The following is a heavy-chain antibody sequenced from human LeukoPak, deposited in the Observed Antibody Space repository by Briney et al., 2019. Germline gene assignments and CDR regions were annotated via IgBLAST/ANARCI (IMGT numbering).Heavy chain of an antibody. V-gene: IGHV4-38-2*01. D-gene: IGHD3-3*01. CDR2: IYHSGST. J-gene: IGHJ3*02. CDR1: GYSISSGYY. CDR3: ARQGVAHAFDI. Sequence: PSETLSLTCAVSGYSISSGYYWGWIRQPPGKGLEWIGSIYHSGSTYYNPSLKSRVTISVDTSKNQFSLKLSSVTAADTAVYYCARQGVAHAFDIWGQGTMVTVSS.